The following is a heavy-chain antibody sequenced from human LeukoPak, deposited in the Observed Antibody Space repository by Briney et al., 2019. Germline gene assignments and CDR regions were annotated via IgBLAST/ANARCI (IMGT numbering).Heavy chain of an antibody. D-gene: IGHD6-13*01. CDR3: ARHRAAYSSSPFDY. CDR2: IYSGGST. Sequence: GGSLRLSCAASGFTFSSYSMNWVRQAPGKGLEWVSVIYSGGSTYYADSVKGRFTISRDNSKNTLYLQMNSLRAEDTAVYYCARHRAAYSSSPFDYWGQGTLVTVSS. CDR1: GFTFSSYS. V-gene: IGHV3-66*04. J-gene: IGHJ4*02.